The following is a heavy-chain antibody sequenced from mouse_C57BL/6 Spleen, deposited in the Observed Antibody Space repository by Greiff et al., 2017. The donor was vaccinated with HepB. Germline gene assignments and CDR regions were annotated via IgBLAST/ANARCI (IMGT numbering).Heavy chain of an antibody. CDR3: AREGVDYDEADAMDY. Sequence: EVMLVESGGGLVKPGGSLKLSCAASGFTFSDYGMHWVRQAPEKGLEWVAYISSGSSTIYYADTVKGRFTISRDNAKNTLFLQMTSLRSEDTAMYYCAREGVDYDEADAMDYWGQGTSVTVSS. J-gene: IGHJ4*01. CDR1: GFTFSDYG. CDR2: ISSGSSTI. V-gene: IGHV5-17*01. D-gene: IGHD2-4*01.